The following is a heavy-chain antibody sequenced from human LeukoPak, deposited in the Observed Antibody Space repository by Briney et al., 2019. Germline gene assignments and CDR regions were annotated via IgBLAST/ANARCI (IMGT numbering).Heavy chain of an antibody. D-gene: IGHD3-10*01. Sequence: PGGSLRLSCAASGFTFSSYGMHWVRQAPGKGLEGGAVIWYDGSNKYYADSVKGRFTISRDNSKKALYLQMNSLRAEDTAVYYCARVAMVRGVIYYFDYWGQGTLVTVSS. CDR3: ARVAMVRGVIYYFDY. J-gene: IGHJ4*02. CDR2: IWYDGSNK. CDR1: GFTFSSYG. V-gene: IGHV3-33*01.